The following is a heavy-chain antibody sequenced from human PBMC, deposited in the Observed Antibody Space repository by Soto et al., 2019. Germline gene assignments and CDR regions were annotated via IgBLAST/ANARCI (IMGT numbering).Heavy chain of an antibody. D-gene: IGHD3-10*01. CDR2: INAGNGNT. CDR1: GYTFTSYA. J-gene: IGHJ4*02. Sequence: QVQLVQSGAEVKKPGASVKVSCKASGYTFTSYAMHWVRQAPGQRLEWMGWINAGNGNTKYSQKFQGRVTITRDTSASTAHMELSSLRSEDTAVYYCASWILWFGEPNHFDYWGQGTLVTVSS. V-gene: IGHV1-3*01. CDR3: ASWILWFGEPNHFDY.